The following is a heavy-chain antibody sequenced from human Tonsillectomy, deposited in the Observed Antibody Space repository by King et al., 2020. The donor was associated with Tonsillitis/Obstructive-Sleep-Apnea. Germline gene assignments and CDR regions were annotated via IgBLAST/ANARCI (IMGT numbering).Heavy chain of an antibody. CDR3: ARGRTGNNGRLFDS. J-gene: IGHJ4*02. Sequence: VQLPQWGAGLLKPSETLSLPCAVYGGSFSGYYWNWIRQPPGKGLEWIGEINHSGSTNHNPSLKSRVTISVDTSKNQFSLKLSSVTAADTATYYCARGRTGNNGRLFDSWGQGTLVTVSS. D-gene: IGHD1/OR15-1a*01. CDR1: GGSFSGYY. CDR2: INHSGST. V-gene: IGHV4-34*01.